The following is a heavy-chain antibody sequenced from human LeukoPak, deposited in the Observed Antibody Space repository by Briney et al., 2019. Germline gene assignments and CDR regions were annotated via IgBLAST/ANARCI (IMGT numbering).Heavy chain of an antibody. Sequence: GGSLRLSCAASGFTFSSYGMHWVRQAPGKGLEWVSYISSSGSTIYYADSVKGRFTISRDNAKNSLYLQMNSLRAEDTAVYYCTRASGSYYNADYWGQGTLVTVSS. CDR3: TRASGSYYNADY. J-gene: IGHJ4*02. CDR1: GFTFSSYG. D-gene: IGHD3-10*01. V-gene: IGHV3-48*04. CDR2: ISSSGSTI.